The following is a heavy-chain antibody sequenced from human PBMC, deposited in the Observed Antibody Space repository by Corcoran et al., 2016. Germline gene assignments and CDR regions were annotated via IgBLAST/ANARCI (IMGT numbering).Heavy chain of an antibody. D-gene: IGHD3-16*01. V-gene: IGHV1-46*01. J-gene: IGHJ6*02. CDR2: INPSGGST. Sequence: QVQLVQSGAEVKKPGASVKVSCKASGYTFTSYYMHWVRQAPGQGLEWMGIINPSGGSTSYAQKFQGRVTMTRDTSTSTVYMELSSLRSEETAVYYCARDGRWGSNSLLEYYYYYGMDVWGQGTTVTVSS. CDR1: GYTFTSYY. CDR3: ARDGRWGSNSLLEYYYYYGMDV.